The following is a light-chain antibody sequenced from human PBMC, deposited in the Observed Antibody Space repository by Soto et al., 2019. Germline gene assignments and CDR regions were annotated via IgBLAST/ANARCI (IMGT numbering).Light chain of an antibody. CDR3: QLRSDWPPTYT. CDR1: QIVTSS. J-gene: IGKJ2*01. CDR2: DTF. V-gene: IGKV3-11*01. Sequence: ENVLTQSPATLSLSPGTGATLSCRASQIVTSSLAWYQQRPGQAPRLLIYDTFTRATGIPARFSAKGAGTDFTLTISSLEPEDSAVYFCQLRSDWPPTYTFGQGTKLE.